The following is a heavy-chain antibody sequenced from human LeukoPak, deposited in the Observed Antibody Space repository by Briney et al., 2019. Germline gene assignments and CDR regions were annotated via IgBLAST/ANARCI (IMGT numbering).Heavy chain of an antibody. V-gene: IGHV4-59*08. Sequence: SETLSLTCAVYGGSSSSYYWSWIRQPPGKGLEWIGYIYYSGSTNYNPSLKSRVTISVDTSKNQFSLKLSSVTAADTAVYYCARLSEPTVAVDYWGQGTLVTVSS. CDR3: ARLSEPTVAVDY. CDR2: IYYSGST. CDR1: GGSSSSYY. J-gene: IGHJ4*02. D-gene: IGHD4-11*01.